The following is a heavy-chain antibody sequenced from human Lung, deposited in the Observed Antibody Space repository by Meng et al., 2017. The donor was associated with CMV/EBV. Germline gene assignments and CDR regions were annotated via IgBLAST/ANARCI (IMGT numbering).Heavy chain of an antibody. J-gene: IGHJ4*02. V-gene: IGHV4-34*01. CDR3: ASIAEAGDTPFDY. CDR1: GGSFSGYY. Sequence: LXCAVYGGSFSGYYWSWIRQPPGKGLEWIGEINHSGSTNYNPSLKSRVTISVDTSKNQFSLKLSSVTAADTAVYYCASIAEAGDTPFDYWGKGTLVTVSS. CDR2: INHSGST. D-gene: IGHD6-13*01.